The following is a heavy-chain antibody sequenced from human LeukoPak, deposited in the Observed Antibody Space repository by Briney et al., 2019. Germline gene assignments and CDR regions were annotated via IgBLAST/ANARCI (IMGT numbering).Heavy chain of an antibody. CDR1: GFTFNSYA. V-gene: IGHV3-23*01. CDR3: AKLYGYSYGYIDF. J-gene: IGHJ4*02. Sequence: PGGSLRLSCAASGFTFNSYAMRWVRQAPGKGLEWISAISGSGGNTYYADSVKGRFTISRDNAKNSLYLQMNSLRAEDTALYYCAKLYGYSYGYIDFWGQGTLVTVSS. CDR2: ISGSGGNT. D-gene: IGHD5-18*01.